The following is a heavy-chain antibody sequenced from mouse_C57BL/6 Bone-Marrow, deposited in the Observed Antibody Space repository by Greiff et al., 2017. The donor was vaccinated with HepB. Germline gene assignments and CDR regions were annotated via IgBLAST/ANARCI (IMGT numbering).Heavy chain of an antibody. V-gene: IGHV1-4*01. J-gene: IGHJ1*03. Sequence: VQLVESGADLARPGASVKMSCKASGYTFTSYTMHWVKQRPGQGLEWIGYINPNSGYTKYNQKFKDKATLTADKSSSTDYMQLSSLTSEDSAVYCCARVLAPWYFDVWGTGTTVTVSS. CDR2: INPNSGYT. CDR1: GYTFTSYT. CDR3: ARVLAPWYFDV.